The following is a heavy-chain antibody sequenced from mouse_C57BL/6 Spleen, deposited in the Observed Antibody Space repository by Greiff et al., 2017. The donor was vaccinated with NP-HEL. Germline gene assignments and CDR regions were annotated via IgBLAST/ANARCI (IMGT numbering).Heavy chain of an antibody. V-gene: IGHV1-4*01. CDR2: INPSSGYT. D-gene: IGHD3-3*01. J-gene: IGHJ4*01. CDR1: GYTFTSYT. CDR3: ARSRDGAMDY. Sequence: VQLLESGAELVRPGASVKMSCKASGYTFTSYTMHWVKQRPGQGLEWIGYINPSSGYTNYNQKFKDKATLTADKSSSTAYMQLSSLTSEDSAVYYCARSRDGAMDYWGQGTSVTVSS.